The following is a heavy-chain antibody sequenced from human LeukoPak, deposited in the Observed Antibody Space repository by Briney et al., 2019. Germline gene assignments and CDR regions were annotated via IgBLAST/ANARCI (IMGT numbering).Heavy chain of an antibody. CDR3: ARAHQYYYDSSRCYPAFDY. D-gene: IGHD3-22*01. CDR1: GYTFTSYG. J-gene: IGHJ4*02. CDR2: ISAYNGNT. V-gene: IGHV1-18*01. Sequence: ASVKVSCKASGYTFTSYGISWVRQAPGQGLEWMGWISAYNGNTNYAQKLQGRVTMTTDTSTSTAYMELRSLGSDDTAVYYCARAHQYYYDSSRCYPAFDYCGQGTLVTVSS.